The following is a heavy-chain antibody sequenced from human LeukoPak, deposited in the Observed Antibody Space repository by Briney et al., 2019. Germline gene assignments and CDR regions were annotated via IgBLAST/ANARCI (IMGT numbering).Heavy chain of an antibody. J-gene: IGHJ4*02. V-gene: IGHV3-13*01. CDR3: VRDEDLYSPTWYLFED. D-gene: IGHD5-12*01. CDR2: IGTAGDT. Sequence: GGSLRLSCAASGFTFSTYDIHWVRQTTGRGLEWVSAIGTAGDTYYVGSVKGRFTISRENAKNSLYLQMNSLRAGDTAVYYCVRDEDLYSPTWYLFEDWGQGTLVTVSS. CDR1: GFTFSTYD.